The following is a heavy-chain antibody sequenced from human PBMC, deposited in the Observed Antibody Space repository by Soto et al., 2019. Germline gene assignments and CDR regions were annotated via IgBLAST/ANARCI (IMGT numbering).Heavy chain of an antibody. CDR1: GDRVSSHGAC. V-gene: IGHV6-1*01. CDR3: ARVHCSAGTCLDGLDF. Sequence: SQTLSLTCVISGDRVSSHGACWNWIRQSPSRGLQWLGRIYYRSKWVHDYAASVESRMAINPDTSRNQFSLQLNYVTPEDTAVYYCARVHCSAGTCLDGLDFWGQGTTVTVSS. D-gene: IGHD2-15*01. J-gene: IGHJ6*02. CDR2: IYYRSKWVH.